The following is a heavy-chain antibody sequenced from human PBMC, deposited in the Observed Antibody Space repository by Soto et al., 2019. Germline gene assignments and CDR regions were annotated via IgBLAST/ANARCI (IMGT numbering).Heavy chain of an antibody. Sequence: SETLSLTCTVSGGSISSSSYYWGWIRQPPGKGLGWVGSIYYSGSTYYDPSLKSRVTISVDTSKNQFSLRLSSVTAADTAVYYCARHKEGWFDPWGQGTLVTVSS. V-gene: IGHV4-39*01. CDR3: ARHKEGWFDP. CDR2: IYYSGST. J-gene: IGHJ5*02. CDR1: GGSISSSSYY.